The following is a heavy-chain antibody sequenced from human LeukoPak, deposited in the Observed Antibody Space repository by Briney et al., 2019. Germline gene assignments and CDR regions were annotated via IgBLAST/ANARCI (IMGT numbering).Heavy chain of an antibody. CDR2: ISSSGSTI. V-gene: IGHV3-48*03. CDR3: ARNPHLTPSGSYYGAFDY. J-gene: IGHJ4*02. CDR1: GFTFSSYE. D-gene: IGHD1-26*01. Sequence: GGSLRLSCAASGFTFSSYEMNWVRQAPGKGLEWVSYISSSGSTIYYADSVKGRFTISRDNAKNSLYLQMNSLRAEDTAVYYCARNPHLTPSGSYYGAFDYWGQGTLVTVSS.